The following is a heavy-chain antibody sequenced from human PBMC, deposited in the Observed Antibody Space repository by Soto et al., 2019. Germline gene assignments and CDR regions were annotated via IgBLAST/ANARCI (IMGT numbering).Heavy chain of an antibody. CDR3: ARERFPGQGAFDI. V-gene: IGHV1-69*13. CDR2: IIPIFGTA. D-gene: IGHD3-3*01. CDR1: GGTFSSYA. Sequence: SLKVSCKTAGGTFSSYAISWVRQATGQGLEWMGGIIPIFGTANYAQKFQGRVTITADESTSTAYMELSSLRSEDTAVYYCARERFPGQGAFDIWGQGTMVTVSS. J-gene: IGHJ3*02.